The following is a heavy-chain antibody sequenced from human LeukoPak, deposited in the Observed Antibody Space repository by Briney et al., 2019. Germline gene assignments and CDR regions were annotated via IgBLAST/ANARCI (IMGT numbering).Heavy chain of an antibody. CDR2: ISVYSGNT. D-gene: IGHD2-8*01. V-gene: IGHV1-18*01. CDR3: ARDGWSLGP. J-gene: IGHJ5*02. Sequence: ASVKVSCKASGYTFASYGVSWVRRAPGQGPEWMAWISVYSGNTEYAQKFQDRVTLTADTSTSTVFMELRSLTSDDTAIYYCARDGWSLGPWGQGTLVTVSS. CDR1: GYTFASYG.